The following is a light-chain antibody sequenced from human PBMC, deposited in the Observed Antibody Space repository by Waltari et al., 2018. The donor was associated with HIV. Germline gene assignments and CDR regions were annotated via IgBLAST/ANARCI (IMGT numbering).Light chain of an antibody. Sequence: QSALTQPASVSGSPGQSITIFCTGTRSEVGGYNYVSWYQQHPGKAPKLMIYDVTNRPSGVSNRFSGSKSGNTASLTISGLQLEDEADYYCSSYTSSSTWVFGGGTKLTVL. V-gene: IGLV2-14*03. J-gene: IGLJ3*02. CDR1: RSEVGGYNY. CDR2: DVT. CDR3: SSYTSSSTWV.